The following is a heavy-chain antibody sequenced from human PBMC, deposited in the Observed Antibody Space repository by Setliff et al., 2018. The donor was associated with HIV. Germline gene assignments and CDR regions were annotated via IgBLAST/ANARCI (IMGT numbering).Heavy chain of an antibody. Sequence: ASVKVSCKASGYTFSDFYIHWVRQAPGQGLEWMGWINPNSGGTNYAQRFQGRVTMTRDTSSSTAYLELSRLISDDTAVYYCARNTPGIVPRRVGFDPWGQGTLVTVS. J-gene: IGHJ5*02. V-gene: IGHV1-2*02. CDR2: INPNSGGT. CDR3: ARNTPGIVPRRVGFDP. CDR1: GYTFSDFY. D-gene: IGHD1-26*01.